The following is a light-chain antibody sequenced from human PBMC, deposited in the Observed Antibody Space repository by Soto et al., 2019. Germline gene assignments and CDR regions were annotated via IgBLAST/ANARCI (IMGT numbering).Light chain of an antibody. CDR3: QQYNNYPPI. CDR1: QGISDA. V-gene: IGKV1D-13*01. Sequence: AIQLTQSPSSLSASIGDRVTITCRASQGISDAVAWYQQKPGKAPKLLIFDASSLQSGVPSRFSGSGSGTHFTLTISSLQPEDFASYYCQQYNNYPPIFGGGTKVDIK. CDR2: DAS. J-gene: IGKJ4*01.